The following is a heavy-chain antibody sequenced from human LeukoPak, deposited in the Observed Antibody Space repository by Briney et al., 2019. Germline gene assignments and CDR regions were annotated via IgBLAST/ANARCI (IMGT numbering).Heavy chain of an antibody. CDR3: TTGTWIQLWLADY. CDR1: GFTFSNAC. CDR2: IKGKTDGGTT. J-gene: IGHJ4*02. V-gene: IGHV3-15*01. Sequence: GGSVRLSCAASGFTFSNACMSWVRQSPGKGLEWVGHIKGKTDGGTTDYAAPVQGRFTTSRDDSKNTLFLQMNSLKTEDTAVYYCTTGTWIQLWLADYWGKGTLVTVSS. D-gene: IGHD5-18*01.